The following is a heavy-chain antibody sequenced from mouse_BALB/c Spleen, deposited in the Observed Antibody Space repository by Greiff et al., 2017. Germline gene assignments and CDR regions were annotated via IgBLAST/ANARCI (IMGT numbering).Heavy chain of an antibody. CDR2: ISYSGST. CDR1: GYSITSDYA. J-gene: IGHJ4*01. CDR3: ARNGNAMDY. Sequence: EVKLQESGPGLVKPSQSLSLTCTVTGYSITSDYAWNWIRQFPGNKLEWMGYISYSGSTSYNPSLKSRISITRDTSKNQFFLQLNSVTTEDTATYYCARNGNAMDYWGQGTSVTVSS. V-gene: IGHV3-2*02.